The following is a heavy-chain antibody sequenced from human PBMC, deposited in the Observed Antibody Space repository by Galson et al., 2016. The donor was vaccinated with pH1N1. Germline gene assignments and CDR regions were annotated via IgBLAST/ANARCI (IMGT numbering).Heavy chain of an antibody. Sequence: SEPLSLTCTVSGGSISSSSYYWGWIRQPPGKGLEWIGSIYYSGSTYYNPSLKSRVTISVDTSKNQFSLKLSSVTAADTAVYYCARHPHGDYVGFFDYWGQGTLVTVSS. D-gene: IGHD4-17*01. J-gene: IGHJ4*02. CDR1: GGSISSSSYY. V-gene: IGHV4-39*01. CDR3: ARHPHGDYVGFFDY. CDR2: IYYSGST.